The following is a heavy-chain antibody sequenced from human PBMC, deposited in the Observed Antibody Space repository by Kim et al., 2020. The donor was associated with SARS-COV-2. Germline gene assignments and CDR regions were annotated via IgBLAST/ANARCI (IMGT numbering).Heavy chain of an antibody. CDR2: YI. J-gene: IGHJ4*02. D-gene: IGHD4-17*01. Sequence: YIYYPDSVKGRFTIARDNAKNSLSLQMNKLRAEDTAVYFCATDSDYGLDYWGQGTLVTVSS. CDR3: ATDSDYGLDY. V-gene: IGHV3-21*01.